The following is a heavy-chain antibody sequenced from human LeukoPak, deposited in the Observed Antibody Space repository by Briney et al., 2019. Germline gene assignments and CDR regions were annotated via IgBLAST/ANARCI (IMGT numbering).Heavy chain of an antibody. Sequence: PGGSLRLSCAASGLTLSRHWMSWVRQAPGKGLEWVANINEDESQKHHVDSVKGRFSISRDNAKNSLNLQMNSLRAEDTAVYYCARGHYDMDVWGQGTPVTVSS. V-gene: IGHV3-7*05. CDR1: GLTLSRHW. CDR3: ARGHYDMDV. J-gene: IGHJ6*02. CDR2: INEDESQK.